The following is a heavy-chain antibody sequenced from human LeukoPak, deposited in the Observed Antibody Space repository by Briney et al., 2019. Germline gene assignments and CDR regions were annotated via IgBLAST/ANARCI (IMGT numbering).Heavy chain of an antibody. Sequence: SETLSLTCTVSGGSISSYYWSWIRQPPGKGLEWIGYIYYSGSTNYNPSLKSRVTISVDTSKNQFSLKLSSVTAADTAVYYCARGAAATEYYYYYYYMDVWGKGTTLTVSS. CDR3: ARGAAATEYYYYYYYMDV. V-gene: IGHV4-59*01. CDR1: GGSISSYY. J-gene: IGHJ6*03. CDR2: IYYSGST. D-gene: IGHD6-13*01.